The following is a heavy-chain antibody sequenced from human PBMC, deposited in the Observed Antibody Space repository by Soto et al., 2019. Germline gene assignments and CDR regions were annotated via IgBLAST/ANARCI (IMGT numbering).Heavy chain of an antibody. V-gene: IGHV3-21*01. CDR2: INSNSSDI. Sequence: GGSLRLSCAASGFTFSSYSMNWVRQAPGKGLEWVSSINSNSSDINYADSVKGRFTISRDNAKNTLYLQMNSLRAEDTAVYYCARDSYYGMHVWGQGTTVTV. CDR3: ARDSYYGMHV. CDR1: GFTFSSYS. J-gene: IGHJ6*02.